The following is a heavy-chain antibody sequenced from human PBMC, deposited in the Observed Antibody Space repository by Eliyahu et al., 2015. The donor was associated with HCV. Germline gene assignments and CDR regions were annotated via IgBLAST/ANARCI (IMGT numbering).Heavy chain of an antibody. CDR3: ARLLGWSVLVPPDTDRRWFDP. CDR2: IYYSGST. CDR1: GGSISTSSYY. Sequence: QLQLQESGPGLVKPSETLSLTCTVSGGSISTSSYYWGWIRQPPGKGLEWIGSIYYSGSTYYNPSLKSRVTISVDTSKNQFSLKLSSVTAADTAVYYCARLLGWSVLVPPDTDRRWFDPWGQGTLVTVSS. V-gene: IGHV4-39*01. J-gene: IGHJ5*02. D-gene: IGHD2-2*01.